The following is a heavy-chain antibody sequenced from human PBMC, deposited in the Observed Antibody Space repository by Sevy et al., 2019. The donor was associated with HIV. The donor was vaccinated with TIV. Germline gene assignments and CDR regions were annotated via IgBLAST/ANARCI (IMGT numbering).Heavy chain of an antibody. Sequence: SETLSLTCTVSGGSISISSYYWGWIRQPSGKGLEWIGSFYYSESTYYNPSLKSRVTISVDTSKNQFSLKLSSVTAADAAVYYCARAFRAVAGSYYFDYWGQGTLVTVSS. D-gene: IGHD6-19*01. CDR3: ARAFRAVAGSYYFDY. CDR2: FYYSEST. V-gene: IGHV4-39*01. CDR1: GGSISISSYY. J-gene: IGHJ4*02.